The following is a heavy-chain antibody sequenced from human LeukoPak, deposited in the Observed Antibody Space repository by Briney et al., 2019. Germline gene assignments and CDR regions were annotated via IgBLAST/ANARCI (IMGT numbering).Heavy chain of an antibody. D-gene: IGHD2-21*02. CDR3: AKYVLVTGADTFDI. CDR2: ISGRHERI. J-gene: IGHJ3*02. Sequence: GGSLRLSCADSGFTFSSYPMTWVRQAPGEGLEWVSSISGRHERIFYADSVKGRFTIARDNSKNTLYLRMDSLRAEDTAIYYCAKYVLVTGADTFDIWGQGTMVTVSS. CDR1: GFTFSSYP. V-gene: IGHV3-23*01.